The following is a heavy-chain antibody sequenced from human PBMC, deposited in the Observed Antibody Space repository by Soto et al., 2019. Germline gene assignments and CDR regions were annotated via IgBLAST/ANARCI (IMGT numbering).Heavy chain of an antibody. CDR1: GFTVSSNY. D-gene: IGHD1-26*01. CDR3: ARDSGSYQDYYYYGMDV. Sequence: GGSLRLSCAASGFTVSSNYMSWVRQAPGKGLEWVSVIYSGGSTYYADSVKGRFTISRDNSKNTLYLKMNSLRAEDTAVYYCARDSGSYQDYYYYGMDVWGQGTTVTV. CDR2: IYSGGST. J-gene: IGHJ6*02. V-gene: IGHV3-53*01.